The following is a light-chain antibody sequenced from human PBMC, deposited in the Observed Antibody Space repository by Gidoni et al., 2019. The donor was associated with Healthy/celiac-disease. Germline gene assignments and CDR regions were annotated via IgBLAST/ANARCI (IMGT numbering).Light chain of an antibody. CDR1: PGISSA. J-gene: IGKJ4*01. Sequence: AIPLTQSPSSLSASVGYRVTITCRASPGISSALAWYQQKPGKAPKLLIYDASSWESGVPSRFSGSGSGTDFTLTISSLQPEDFATYYCQQFNSYSLTFGGGTKVEIK. CDR3: QQFNSYSLT. CDR2: DAS. V-gene: IGKV1-13*02.